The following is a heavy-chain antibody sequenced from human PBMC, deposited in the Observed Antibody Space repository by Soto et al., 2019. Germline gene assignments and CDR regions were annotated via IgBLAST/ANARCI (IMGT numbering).Heavy chain of an antibody. V-gene: IGHV5-10-1*01. CDR1: GYSFTSYW. J-gene: IGHJ6*02. CDR2: IDPSDSYT. CDR3: ASHNEYYYYYGMDV. D-gene: IGHD1-1*01. Sequence: SGESLKISCNGSGYSFTSYWVSWVRQMPGKGLEWMGRIDPSDSYTNYSPSFQGHVTISADKSISTAYLQWSSLKASDTAMYYCASHNEYYYYYGMDVWGQGTTVTVSS.